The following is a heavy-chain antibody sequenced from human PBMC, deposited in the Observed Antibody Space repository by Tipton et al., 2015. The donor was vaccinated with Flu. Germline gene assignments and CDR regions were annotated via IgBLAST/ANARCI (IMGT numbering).Heavy chain of an antibody. D-gene: IGHD5-18*01. V-gene: IGHV3-21*01. CDR1: GFTFSSYS. CDR2: ISSSSSYI. Sequence: GSLRLSCAASGFTFSSYSMNWVRQAPGKGLEWVSSISSSSSYIYYADSVKGRFTISRDNAKNSLYLQMNSLRAEDTAVYYCARDLRGYSYGYLDYWGQGTLVTVS. CDR3: ARDLRGYSYGYLDY. J-gene: IGHJ4*02.